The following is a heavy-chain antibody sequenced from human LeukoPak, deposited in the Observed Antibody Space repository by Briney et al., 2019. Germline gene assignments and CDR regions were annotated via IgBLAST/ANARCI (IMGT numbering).Heavy chain of an antibody. Sequence: SETLSLTCTVSAGSISSGSYYWSWIRQPAGKGLEWIGRVYSRGGTNYNPSLKSRVTISVDTSKNQFSLKLTSVTAADTAVYYCARDPTFSATYYVDYGGQGTMVTVSS. D-gene: IGHD1-26*01. V-gene: IGHV4-61*02. J-gene: IGHJ4*02. CDR1: AGSISSGSYY. CDR2: VYSRGGT. CDR3: ARDPTFSATYYVDY.